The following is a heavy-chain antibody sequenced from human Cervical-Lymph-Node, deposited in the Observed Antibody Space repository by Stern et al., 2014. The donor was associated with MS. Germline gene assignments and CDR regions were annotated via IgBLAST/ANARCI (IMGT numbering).Heavy chain of an antibody. V-gene: IGHV2-5*02. D-gene: IGHD6-19*01. J-gene: IGHJ5*01. Sequence: QVTLRESGPTLVTPTQTLTLTCTFSGFSLSTSGMGVGWIRQPPGKALEWLALIFWDDDKRYSPSLKNRLTVTKDTAKNQVVLTISDMDPMDTATYYCAHSRGGWYSWFDSWGQGTLVTVSS. CDR3: AHSRGGWYSWFDS. CDR2: IFWDDDK. CDR1: GFSLSTSGMG.